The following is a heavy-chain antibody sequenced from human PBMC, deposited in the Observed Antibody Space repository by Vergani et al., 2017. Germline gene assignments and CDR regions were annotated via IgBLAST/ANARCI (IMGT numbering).Heavy chain of an antibody. V-gene: IGHV3-74*01. CDR1: GFTFSSYW. CDR2: INSDGSST. CDR3: ARYQLLYGAFDI. D-gene: IGHD2-2*02. J-gene: IGHJ3*02. Sequence: EVHLVESGGGLVQPGGSLRLSCAASGFTFSSYWMHWVRQAPGKGLVWVSRINSDGSSTSYADSVKGRFTISRDNAKNTLYLQMNSLRAEDTAVYYCARYQLLYGAFDIWGQGTMVTVSS.